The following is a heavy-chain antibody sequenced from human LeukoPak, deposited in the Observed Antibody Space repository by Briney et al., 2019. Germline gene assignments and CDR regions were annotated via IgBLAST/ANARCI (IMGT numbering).Heavy chain of an antibody. J-gene: IGHJ4*02. V-gene: IGHV3-7*01. CDR2: INQDGSAK. D-gene: IGHD3-3*01. CDR1: GFTFSSYA. CDR3: ARGDPDF. Sequence: PGRSLRLSCAASGFTFSSYAMHWVRQAPGKGLEWVANINQDGSAKYYVDSVKGRFTISRDSAKNSLYLQMNSLRVDDTAMYFCARGDPDFWGQGILVTVSS.